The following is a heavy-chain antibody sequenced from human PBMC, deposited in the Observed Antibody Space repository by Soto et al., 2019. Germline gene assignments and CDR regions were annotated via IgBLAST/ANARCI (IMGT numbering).Heavy chain of an antibody. D-gene: IGHD3-10*01. J-gene: IGHJ6*03. CDR3: ARGLILWFGELSRRGGYYYYMDV. V-gene: IGHV4-34*02. CDR1: GGSFSGYQ. Sequence: QVQLQQWGAGLLKPSETLSLTCAVYGGSFSGYQWSWIRQTPGKGLEWIGGINDSGDINYNPSLKSRVTMLVDSTKKQTYLRLSSVTAADTAVYYCARGLILWFGELSRRGGYYYYMDVWGKGTTVTVSS. CDR2: INDSGDI.